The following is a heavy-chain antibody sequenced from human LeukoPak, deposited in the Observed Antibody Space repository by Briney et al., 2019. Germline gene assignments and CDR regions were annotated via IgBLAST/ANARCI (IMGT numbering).Heavy chain of an antibody. D-gene: IGHD3-22*01. CDR2: IKQDGSDK. Sequence: GGSLRLSCAASGFTFSAYWMSWVRQAPGKGLEWVANIKQDGSDKYNVDSVKGRFTISRDNAKKSLYLHMNGLRAEDTALYFCARDLYYDSSAYFGGYFDYWGQGALVTVSS. V-gene: IGHV3-7*01. J-gene: IGHJ4*02. CDR3: ARDLYYDSSAYFGGYFDY. CDR1: GFTFSAYW.